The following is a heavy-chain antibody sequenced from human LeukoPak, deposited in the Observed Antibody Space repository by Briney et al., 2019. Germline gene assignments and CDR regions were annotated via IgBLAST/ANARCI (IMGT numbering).Heavy chain of an antibody. D-gene: IGHD5-24*01. Sequence: GGSLRLSCAASGFTFSSYWMHWVRQAPGKGLVWVSHINSDGSNTSYADSVKGRFTISRDNAKNTLYLQMNSLRAEDTAVYYCATEMAAMVYWGQGTLVTVSS. CDR3: ATEMAAMVY. CDR1: GFTFSSYW. V-gene: IGHV3-74*01. J-gene: IGHJ4*02. CDR2: INSDGSNT.